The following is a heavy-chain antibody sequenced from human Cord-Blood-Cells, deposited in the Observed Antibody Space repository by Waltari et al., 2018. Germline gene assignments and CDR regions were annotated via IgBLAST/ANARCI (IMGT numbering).Heavy chain of an antibody. CDR3: ARDRAGGPTDAFDI. V-gene: IGHV3-7*01. Sequence: EVQLVESVGGLVQPGGYLHLSCSASGVTFSSSGLSWVRNAPGRGLEWVANIKQDGSEKYYVDSVKGRFTISRDNAKNSLYLQMNSLRAEDTAVYYCARDRAGGPTDAFDIWGQGTMVTVSS. CDR1: GVTFSSSG. D-gene: IGHD2-15*01. J-gene: IGHJ3*02. CDR2: IKQDGSEK.